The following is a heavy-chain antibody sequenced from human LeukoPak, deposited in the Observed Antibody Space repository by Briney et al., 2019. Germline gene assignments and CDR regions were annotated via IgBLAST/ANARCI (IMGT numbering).Heavy chain of an antibody. Sequence: ASVKVSCKASGYTFTGYYMHWVRQAPGQGLEWMGRINPNGGGTNYAQKFQGRVTMTSDTSISTAYMELSRLKSDDTAVYYCARERKITIFGVACDYWGQGTLVTVSS. CDR2: INPNGGGT. CDR1: GYTFTGYY. V-gene: IGHV1-2*06. J-gene: IGHJ4*02. D-gene: IGHD3-3*01. CDR3: ARERKITIFGVACDY.